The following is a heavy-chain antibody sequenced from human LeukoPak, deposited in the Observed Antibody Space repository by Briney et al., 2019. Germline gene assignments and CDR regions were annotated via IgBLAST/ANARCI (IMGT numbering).Heavy chain of an antibody. CDR3: AREADSSGYFFRPDY. D-gene: IGHD3-22*01. J-gene: IGHJ4*02. V-gene: IGHV1-18*01. Sequence: GASVKVSFKASGYTFTNYAISWVRQAPGQGLEWMGWISVYSDDTKSAQNLEGRITMTKDTSTSTAYMELRSLRSDDTAVYYCAREADSSGYFFRPDYWGQGTLVTVSS. CDR2: ISVYSDDT. CDR1: GYTFTNYA.